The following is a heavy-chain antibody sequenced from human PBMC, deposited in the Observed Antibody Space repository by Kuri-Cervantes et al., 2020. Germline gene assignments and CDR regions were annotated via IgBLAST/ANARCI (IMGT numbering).Heavy chain of an antibody. CDR1: GFTFSSYG. V-gene: IGHV3-21*03. CDR3: ARGCSSTSCYERPAFDP. CDR2: ISSSSIYM. Sequence: GESLKISCAASGFTFSSYGMNWVRQAPGKGLQWVSSISSSSIYMYYADSLKGRFTIARDNAKNSLYLQMNSLRAEDTAVYYCARGCSSTSCYERPAFDPWGQGTLVTVSS. J-gene: IGHJ5*02. D-gene: IGHD2-2*01.